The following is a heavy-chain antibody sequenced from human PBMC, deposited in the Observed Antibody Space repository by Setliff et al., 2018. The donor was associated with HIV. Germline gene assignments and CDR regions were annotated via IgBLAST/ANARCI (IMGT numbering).Heavy chain of an antibody. CDR1: GGSFSAYY. Sequence: SETLSLTCAVYGGSFSAYYWSWIRQPPGKGVEWIGEINHSGSTNYNPSLKSRVTISVDTSKNQFSLKLSSVTAADTAVFYCARVNFLGGSSTSCPVHYWGQGTLVTVSS. D-gene: IGHD2-2*01. V-gene: IGHV4-34*09. CDR2: INHSGST. J-gene: IGHJ4*02. CDR3: ARVNFLGGSSTSCPVHY.